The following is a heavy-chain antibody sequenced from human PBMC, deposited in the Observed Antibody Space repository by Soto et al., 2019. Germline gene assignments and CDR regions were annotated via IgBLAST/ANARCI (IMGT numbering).Heavy chain of an antibody. CDR3: ARSPTVVTLYFDY. J-gene: IGHJ4*02. D-gene: IGHD4-17*01. CDR1: GFTFSSYA. CDR2: ISYDGSNK. V-gene: IGHV3-30-3*01. Sequence: QVQLVESGGGVVQPGRSLRLSCAASGFTFSSYAMHWVRQAPGKGLEWVAVISYDGSNKYYADSVKGRFTISRDNSKNTLYLQMNSPRAEDTAVYYCARSPTVVTLYFDYWGQGTLVTVSS.